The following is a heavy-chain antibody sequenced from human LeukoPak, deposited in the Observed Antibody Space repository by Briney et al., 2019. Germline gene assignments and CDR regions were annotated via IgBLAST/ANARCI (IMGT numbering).Heavy chain of an antibody. J-gene: IGHJ4*02. D-gene: IGHD5-24*01. CDR1: SGSISSNY. CDR2: ISTTGTT. V-gene: IGHV4-4*07. Sequence: PSETLSLTCSVSSGSISSNYWSWVRQPPGKGLEWVGRISTTGTTNYNPSLKSRVAMSVDTSKNQFSLKLSSATAADTAVYYCAREVEMVTQFDNWGQGTLVTVSS. CDR3: AREVEMVTQFDN.